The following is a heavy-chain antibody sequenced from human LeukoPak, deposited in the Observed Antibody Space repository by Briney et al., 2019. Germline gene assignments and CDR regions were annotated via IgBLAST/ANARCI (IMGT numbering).Heavy chain of an antibody. D-gene: IGHD1-26*01. Sequence: GGSLRLSCAASGFTFSDYYMSWIRQAPGKGLEWVSYISSSGSTIYYADSVKGRFTISRDNAKNSLYLQMNSLRAEDTAVYYCAKDQWELLGGDAFDIWGQGTMVTVSS. J-gene: IGHJ3*02. CDR2: ISSSGSTI. CDR1: GFTFSDYY. V-gene: IGHV3-11*01. CDR3: AKDQWELLGGDAFDI.